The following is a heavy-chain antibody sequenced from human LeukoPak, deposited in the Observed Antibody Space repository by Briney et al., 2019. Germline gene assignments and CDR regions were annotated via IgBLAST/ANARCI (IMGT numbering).Heavy chain of an antibody. CDR3: ARVPYSRSWRYWFDP. Sequence: ASVKVSCKASGYTFTSYGISWVRQAPGQGLEWMGWISAYNGNTNYAQKLQGRVTMTTDTSTSTAYMELRSLRSDDTAVYYCARVPYSRSWRYWFDPWGQGTLVTVSS. D-gene: IGHD6-6*01. CDR2: ISAYNGNT. V-gene: IGHV1-18*01. J-gene: IGHJ5*02. CDR1: GYTFTSYG.